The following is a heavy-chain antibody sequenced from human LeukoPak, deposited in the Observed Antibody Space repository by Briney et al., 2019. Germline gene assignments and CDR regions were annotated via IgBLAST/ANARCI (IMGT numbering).Heavy chain of an antibody. CDR3: TTDSGSSGYYWRNYYYYMDV. Sequence: GGSLRLSCAASGFTFSNAWMSWVRQAPGKGLDWLGRLKNKTDGGTTDYAAPVKGRFTISRDDSKNTLYLQMNSLKTEDTAVYYCTTDSGSSGYYWRNYYYYMDVWGKGTTVTVSS. D-gene: IGHD3-22*01. V-gene: IGHV3-15*01. CDR1: GFTFSNAW. CDR2: LKNKTDGGTT. J-gene: IGHJ6*03.